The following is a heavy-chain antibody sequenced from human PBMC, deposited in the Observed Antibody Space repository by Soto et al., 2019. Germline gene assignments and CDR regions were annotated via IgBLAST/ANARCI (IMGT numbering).Heavy chain of an antibody. CDR3: GRESSSGRRDRIDN. V-gene: IGHV3-33*01. CDR2: IRYDGTNT. D-gene: IGHD6-19*01. J-gene: IGHJ4*02. Sequence: QVKLVESGGGVVQPGRSLRLSCAASGFTFSNHGMHWVRQAPGKGLEWVTVIRYDGTNTFYADSVKGRLTISRDISENTVFLQMNSLRAEDTAVYYCGRESSSGRRDRIDNWGQGTLVTVSS. CDR1: GFTFSNHG.